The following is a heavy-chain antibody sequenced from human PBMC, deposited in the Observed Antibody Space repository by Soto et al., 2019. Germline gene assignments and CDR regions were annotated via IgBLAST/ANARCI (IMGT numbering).Heavy chain of an antibody. CDR1: GGSISSYY. Sequence: QVQLQESGPGLVKPSETLSLTCTVSGGSISSYYWSWIRQPPGKGLEWIGYIYYSGSTNYNPSLKSRVTISVDTSKTQCSLKLSSVTAADTAVYYCARLRGGDYDSSGLYYYGMDVWGQGTTVTVSS. D-gene: IGHD3-22*01. V-gene: IGHV4-59*08. CDR3: ARLRGGDYDSSGLYYYGMDV. J-gene: IGHJ6*02. CDR2: IYYSGST.